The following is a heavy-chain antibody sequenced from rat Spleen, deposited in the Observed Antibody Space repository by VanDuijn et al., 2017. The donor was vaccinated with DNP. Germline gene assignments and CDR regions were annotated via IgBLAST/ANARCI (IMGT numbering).Heavy chain of an antibody. CDR1: KFTFSNYD. Sequence: EVHLVESGGGLVEPGRSLKLSCAASKFTFSNYDMAWVRQAPTKGLEWVASITTGGSNTYYRDSVQGRFTVSRDNARTTQYLQMDSLRSEDTATYYCVREDYYSGDWYFDFWGPGTMVTVSS. V-gene: IGHV5S13*01. J-gene: IGHJ1*01. CDR3: VREDYYSGDWYFDF. CDR2: ITTGGSNT. D-gene: IGHD1-1*01.